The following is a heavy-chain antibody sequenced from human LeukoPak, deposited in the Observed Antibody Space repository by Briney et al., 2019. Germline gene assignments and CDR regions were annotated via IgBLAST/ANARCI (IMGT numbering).Heavy chain of an antibody. CDR2: IKQGGSEK. D-gene: IGHD3-3*01. CDR1: GFTYSSYC. J-gene: IGHJ4*02. V-gene: IGHV3-7*01. CDR3: ARDRNTDFWSGYYTNYFDY. Sequence: GGSLRLSCAASGFTYSSYCMSWVRESRGKGREGVANIKQGGSEKYYVDSVKGRFTISRDNAKNSLYLQMNSLRAEDTAVYYCARDRNTDFWSGYYTNYFDYWGQGTLVTVSS.